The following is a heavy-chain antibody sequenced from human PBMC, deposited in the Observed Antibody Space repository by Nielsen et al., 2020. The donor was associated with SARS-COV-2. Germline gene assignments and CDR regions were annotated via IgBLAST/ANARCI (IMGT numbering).Heavy chain of an antibody. Sequence: WIHQPPGKGLEWVAVISYDGSNKYYADSVKGRFTISRDNSKNTLYLQMNSLRAEDTAVYYCAKDQVAVANSGYYYYGMDVWGQGTTVTVSS. D-gene: IGHD6-19*01. CDR2: ISYDGSNK. V-gene: IGHV3-30*04. J-gene: IGHJ6*02. CDR3: AKDQVAVANSGYYYYGMDV.